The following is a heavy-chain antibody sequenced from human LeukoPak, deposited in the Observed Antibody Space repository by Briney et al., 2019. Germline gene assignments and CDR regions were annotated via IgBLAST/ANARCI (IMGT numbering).Heavy chain of an antibody. CDR1: GYTFTGYY. V-gene: IGHV1-2*02. CDR3: ARGYYSSGWGFDP. J-gene: IGHJ5*02. Sequence: GASVKVSCKASGYTFTGYYMHWVRQAPGQGLEWMGWINPNSGGTNYAQKFQGRVTMTRDTSISTAYMELSRLRSDDTAVYYCARGYYSSGWGFDPWGQGTLATVSS. D-gene: IGHD6-19*01. CDR2: INPNSGGT.